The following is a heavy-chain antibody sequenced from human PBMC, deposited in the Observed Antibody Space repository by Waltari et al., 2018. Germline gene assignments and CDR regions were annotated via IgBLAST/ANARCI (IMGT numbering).Heavy chain of an antibody. Sequence: QLQLQESGPGLVKPSETLSLTCTVSGGSLSSSSYFWAWIRQPPGKGLEWIGSIYYSGSTYYNLSLKSRVTISVDRSTNQVSLKLTSVTAADTAVYCCAREVPRNGYIGLIYYYMDVWGKGTTVTVSS. D-gene: IGHD5-12*01. V-gene: IGHV4-39*01. J-gene: IGHJ6*03. CDR1: GGSLSSSSYF. CDR2: IYYSGST. CDR3: AREVPRNGYIGLIYYYMDV.